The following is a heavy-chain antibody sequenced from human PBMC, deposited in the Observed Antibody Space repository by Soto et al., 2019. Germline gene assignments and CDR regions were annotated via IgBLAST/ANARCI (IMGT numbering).Heavy chain of an antibody. Sequence: QVQLVQSGAEEKKPGASVKVSCKASGYTFSSYAMHWVRQAPGQRLEWMGWINAGNGNRKYSQKFQGRVTITTDTAASTAYMELSSLRSEETAGCDGARDGGPRDGGGQGATVTVSS. CDR3: ARDGGPRDG. CDR1: GYTFSSYA. J-gene: IGHJ6*02. CDR2: INAGNGNR. D-gene: IGHD3-16*01. V-gene: IGHV1-3*05.